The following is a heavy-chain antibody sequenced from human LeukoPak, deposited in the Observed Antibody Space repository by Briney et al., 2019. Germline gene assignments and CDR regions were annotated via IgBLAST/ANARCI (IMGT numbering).Heavy chain of an antibody. CDR3: ARWEKSSSWYCDY. CDR1: GFTFSNYW. V-gene: IGHV3-7*01. J-gene: IGHJ4*02. Sequence: PGGSLRLSCAASGFTFSNYWMTWVRQAPGKGLEWGANIQRDGSEGYYAGSVKGRFTVSRDNAKNSLYLQMNSLRAEDMAMYYCARWEKSSSWYCDYWGQGTLVTVSS. D-gene: IGHD6-13*01. CDR2: IQRDGSEG.